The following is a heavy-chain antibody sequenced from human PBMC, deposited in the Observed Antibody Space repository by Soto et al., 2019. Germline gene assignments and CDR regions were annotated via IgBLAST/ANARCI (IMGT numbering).Heavy chain of an antibody. V-gene: IGHV3-23*01. CDR2: ISGIGGST. J-gene: IGHJ3*01. CDR3: AKDPIFYASGSGAFDV. Sequence: EVQLLESGGGLAQRGGSLRLSCAASGFAFSGYAMSWVRQVPGKGLEWVSGISGIGGSTYYADSVKGRFTISRDNSKDTLYLQMNSLSAEDTAVYYCAKDPIFYASGSGAFDVWGQGTMVTVSS. CDR1: GFAFSGYA. D-gene: IGHD3-10*01.